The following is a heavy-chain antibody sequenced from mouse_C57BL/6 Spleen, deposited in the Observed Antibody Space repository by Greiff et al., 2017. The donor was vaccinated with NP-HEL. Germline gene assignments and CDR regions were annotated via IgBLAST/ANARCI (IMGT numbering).Heavy chain of an antibody. CDR3: TTAGLLRQWDWYYDV. CDR1: GFNIKDYY. CDR2: IDPEDGDT. V-gene: IGHV14-1*01. Sequence: EVQLQQSGAELVRPGASVKLSCTASGFNIKDYYMHWVKQRPEQGLEWIGRIDPEDGDTEYAPKFQGKATMTADTSSNTAYLQLSSLTSEDTAVYYCTTAGLLRQWDWYYDVWGTGTTVTVSS. D-gene: IGHD2-3*01. J-gene: IGHJ1*03.